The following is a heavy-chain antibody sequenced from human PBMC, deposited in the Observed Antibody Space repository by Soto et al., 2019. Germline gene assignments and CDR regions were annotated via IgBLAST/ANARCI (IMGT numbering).Heavy chain of an antibody. CDR3: ARHGGYRYGHYYYYYGMDV. CDR2: INHSGST. V-gene: IGHV4-39*01. CDR1: GDSITSNSYF. Sequence: SETLPLTCTVSGDSITSNSYFWAWIRQPPGKGLEWIGEINHSGSTNYNPSLKSRVTISVDTSKNQFSLKLSSVTAADTAVYYCARHGGYRYGHYYYYYGMDVWGQGTTVT. D-gene: IGHD5-18*01. J-gene: IGHJ6*02.